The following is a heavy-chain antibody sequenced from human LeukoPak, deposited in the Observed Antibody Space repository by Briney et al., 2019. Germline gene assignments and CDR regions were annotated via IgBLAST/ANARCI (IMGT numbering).Heavy chain of an antibody. V-gene: IGHV1-69*04. CDR2: IIPILGIA. D-gene: IGHD2-2*01. CDR1: GGTFSSYA. J-gene: IGHJ5*02. CDR3: ARSPTAINGYFDP. Sequence: GSSVKVSCKASGGTFSSYAISWVRQAPGQGLEWMGRIIPILGIANYAQKFQGRVTITADKSTSTAYMELSSLRSEDTAVYYCARSPTAINGYFDPWGQGTLVTVSS.